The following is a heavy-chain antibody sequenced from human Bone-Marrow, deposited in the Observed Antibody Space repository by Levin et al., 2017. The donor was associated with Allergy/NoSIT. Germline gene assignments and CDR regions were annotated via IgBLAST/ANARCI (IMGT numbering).Heavy chain of an antibody. CDR3: ATDASGGYTPLDD. V-gene: IGHV1-24*01. J-gene: IGHJ4*02. CDR1: GYRLTEIS. D-gene: IGHD5-12*01. Sequence: ASVKVSCRISGYRLTEISMHWVRQPPGKGLEWMGGFDREEGEIIYAQNFQDRVTVTEDTSTDTAYMEMSGLAFDDTAVYYCATDASGGYTPLDDWGQGTLVTVSS. CDR2: FDREEGEI.